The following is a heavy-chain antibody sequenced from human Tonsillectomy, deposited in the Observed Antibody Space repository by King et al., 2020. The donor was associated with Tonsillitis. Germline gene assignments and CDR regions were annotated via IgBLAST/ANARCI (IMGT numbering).Heavy chain of an antibody. CDR1: GFTFSTYS. V-gene: IGHV3-48*02. CDR3: ATDPASIYCSSIICYVDY. CDR2: ISSRSKTI. D-gene: IGHD2-2*01. Sequence: VQLVESGGGLVQPGGSLRISCAAAGFTFSTYSMNWGRQAPGKGLEWVSYISSRSKTIYYADSVKGRITISRDNAKNSLYLQMNSLRDEDTAVYFCATDPASIYCSSIICYVDYSGQGTLVTVSS. J-gene: IGHJ4*02.